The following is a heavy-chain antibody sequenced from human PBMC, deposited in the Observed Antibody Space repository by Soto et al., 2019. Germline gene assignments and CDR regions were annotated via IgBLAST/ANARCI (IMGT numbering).Heavy chain of an antibody. CDR2: IYYSGST. V-gene: IGHV4-59*08. CDR1: GGSISSYY. CDR3: ARGRYYYGWFDP. Sequence: PSETLSLTCTVSGGSISSYYWSWIRQPPGKGLEWIGYIYYSGSTNYNPSLKSRVTISVDTSKNQFSLKLSSVTAADTAVYYCARGRYYYGWFDPWGQGTLVTVSS. J-gene: IGHJ5*02. D-gene: IGHD3-10*01.